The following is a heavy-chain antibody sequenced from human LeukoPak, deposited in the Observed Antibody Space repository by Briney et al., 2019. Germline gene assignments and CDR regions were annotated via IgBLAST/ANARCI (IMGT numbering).Heavy chain of an antibody. CDR2: TYYRSRWYN. D-gene: IGHD6-19*01. V-gene: IGHV6-1*01. Sequence: SQTLSLTCAISGDSVSSNSAAWNWIRQSPSRGLEWLGRTYYRSRWYNEYALSVKGRITINPDISKNQFSLQLNSVTPEDTAVYYCARVTEKQYLPFDSWGQGTLVTVSS. CDR1: GDSVSSNSAA. J-gene: IGHJ4*02. CDR3: ARVTEKQYLPFDS.